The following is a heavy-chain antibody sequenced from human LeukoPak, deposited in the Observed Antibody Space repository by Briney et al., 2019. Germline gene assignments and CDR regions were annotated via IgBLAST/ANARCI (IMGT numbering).Heavy chain of an antibody. V-gene: IGHV4-59*12. CDR1: GGSISSYY. Sequence: SETLSLTCTVSGGSISSYYWSWIRQPPGKGLEWIGYIYYSGSTNYNPSLKSRVTISVDTSKNQFSLKLSSVTAADTAVYYCARGLNYYDSSGYCFDYWGQGTLVTVSS. J-gene: IGHJ4*02. CDR3: ARGLNYYDSSGYCFDY. CDR2: IYYSGST. D-gene: IGHD3-22*01.